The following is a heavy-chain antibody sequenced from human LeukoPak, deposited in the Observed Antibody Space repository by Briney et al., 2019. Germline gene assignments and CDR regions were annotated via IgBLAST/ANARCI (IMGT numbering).Heavy chain of an antibody. CDR2: ISGSGAST. CDR1: GFTFNSQA. V-gene: IGHV3-23*01. D-gene: IGHD1-26*01. J-gene: IGHJ4*02. Sequence: GGSLRFSCAASGFTFNSQAMTWVRQAPGKGLEWVSAISGSGASTYYADSVKGRFTISRDNSKNTLYLQMNSLRAEDTAVYYCAKGRGSPYYFEYWGQGTLVTVSS. CDR3: AKGRGSPYYFEY.